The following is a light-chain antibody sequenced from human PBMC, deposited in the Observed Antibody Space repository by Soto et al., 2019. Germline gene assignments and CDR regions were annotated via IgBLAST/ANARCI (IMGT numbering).Light chain of an antibody. V-gene: IGLV2-8*01. J-gene: IGLJ1*01. Sequence: ALTLPPSSAGSPGQSVAISCTGTSSDVGGYNYVSWYQQHPGKAPKLMIYEVNKRPSGVPDRFSGSKSGNTASLTVSGLQAEDEADYYCSSYAGRSNVFGTGTKVTVL. CDR2: EVN. CDR3: SSYAGRSNV. CDR1: SSDVGGYNY.